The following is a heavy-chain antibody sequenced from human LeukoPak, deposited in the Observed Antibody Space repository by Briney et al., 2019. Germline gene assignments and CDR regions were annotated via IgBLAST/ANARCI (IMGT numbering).Heavy chain of an antibody. CDR1: GGSISSGSYY. CDR2: IYTSGST. Sequence: SETLSLTCTVSGGSISSGSYYWSWIRQPAGKGLEWIGRIYTSGSTNYNPSLKSRVTISVDTSKNQFSLKLSSVTAADTAVYYCARVTSSPRALGYMDVRGKGTTVTVSS. D-gene: IGHD6-13*01. J-gene: IGHJ6*03. V-gene: IGHV4-61*02. CDR3: ARVTSSPRALGYMDV.